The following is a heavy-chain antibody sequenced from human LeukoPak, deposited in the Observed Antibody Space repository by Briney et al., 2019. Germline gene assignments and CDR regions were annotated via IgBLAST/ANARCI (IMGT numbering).Heavy chain of an antibody. Sequence: PGGSLRLSCAASGFTFSSYGMHWVRQAPGKGLEWVAFIRYDGSNKYYADSVKGRFTISRDNSKNTLYLQMNSLRAEDTAVYYCAKDRHIVVVIAIPDAFDIWGQGTMVTVSS. CDR2: IRYDGSNK. J-gene: IGHJ3*02. V-gene: IGHV3-30*02. CDR3: AKDRHIVVVIAIPDAFDI. CDR1: GFTFSSYG. D-gene: IGHD2-21*01.